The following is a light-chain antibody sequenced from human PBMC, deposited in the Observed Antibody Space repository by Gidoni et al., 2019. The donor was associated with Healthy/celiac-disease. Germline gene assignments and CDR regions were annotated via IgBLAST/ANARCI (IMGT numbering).Light chain of an antibody. CDR2: GAS. J-gene: IGKJ2*01. CDR1: QSVSSSY. V-gene: IGKV3-20*01. CDR3: QQYGSSLYT. Sequence: EIVLTQSPGTLSLSPGERATLSCRASQSVSSSYLAWYQQKPDQAPRLLIYGASSRATGIPDRFSGSGSGTDFTLTISRLEPEDFAVYYCQQYGSSLYTFXXXTKLEIK.